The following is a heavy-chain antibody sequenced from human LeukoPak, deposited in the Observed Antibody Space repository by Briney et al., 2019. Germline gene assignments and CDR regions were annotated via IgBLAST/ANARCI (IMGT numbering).Heavy chain of an antibody. J-gene: IGHJ6*02. CDR3: AKPSNYGSGSFPGYYYYGMDV. V-gene: IGHV3-23*01. CDR1: GLIFRSYS. Sequence: GRSLRLSCAASGLIFRSYSMSWVRQAPGKGREWVSATSGSGGSTYYADSVKGRFTISRDNSKNTLYLQMNSLRAEDTAVYYCAKPSNYGSGSFPGYYYYGMDVWGQGTTVTVSS. D-gene: IGHD3-10*01. CDR2: TSGSGGST.